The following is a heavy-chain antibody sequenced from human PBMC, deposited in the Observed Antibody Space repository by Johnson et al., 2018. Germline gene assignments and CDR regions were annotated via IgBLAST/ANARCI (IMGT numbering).Heavy chain of an antibody. Sequence: QVQLQQWGAGLLKPSETLSLTCAVYGGSFSGYYWSWIRQPPGKGLEWIGEINHSGSTNYNPSLKSRVTISVDTAKNQFSLKRSSVTAADAAVYYCARGGYHANAFDIWGQGTMVTVSS. CDR1: GGSFSGYY. CDR2: INHSGST. V-gene: IGHV4-34*01. D-gene: IGHD2-2*01. J-gene: IGHJ3*02. CDR3: ARGGYHANAFDI.